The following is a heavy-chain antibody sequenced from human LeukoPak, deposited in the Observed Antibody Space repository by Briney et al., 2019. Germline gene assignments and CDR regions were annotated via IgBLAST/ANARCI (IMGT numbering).Heavy chain of an antibody. J-gene: IGHJ4*02. CDR2: FYTSGST. Sequence: QSGGSLRLSCAVSGFTFSNYWMTWVRQAPGKGLEWVSVFYTSGSTYYADSVKGRFTISRDNSKNTLYLEMNSLRAEDTAVYHCARGRPGYYFDYWGQGTLVTVSS. CDR1: GFTFSNYW. D-gene: IGHD1-1*01. CDR3: ARGRPGYYFDY. V-gene: IGHV3-53*01.